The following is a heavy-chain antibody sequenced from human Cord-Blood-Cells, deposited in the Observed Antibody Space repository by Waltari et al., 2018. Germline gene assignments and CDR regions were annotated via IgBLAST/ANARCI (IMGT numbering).Heavy chain of an antibody. CDR3: AKDFGLCSSTSCYLSAFDI. CDR1: GFTFSSYG. CDR2: IRYDGSNK. J-gene: IGHJ3*02. Sequence: QVPLVESGGGGVQPGGSLRVSCSASGFTFSSYGMPWVRQAPGKGLEWVAFIRYDGSNKYYADSVKGRFTISRDNSKNTLYLQVNSLRAEDTAVYYCAKDFGLCSSTSCYLSAFDIWGQGTMVTVSS. V-gene: IGHV3-30*02. D-gene: IGHD2-2*01.